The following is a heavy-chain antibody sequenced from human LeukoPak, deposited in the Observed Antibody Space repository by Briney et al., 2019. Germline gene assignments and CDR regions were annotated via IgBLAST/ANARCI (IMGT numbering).Heavy chain of an antibody. J-gene: IGHJ4*02. D-gene: IGHD2-15*01. Sequence: SETLSLTCTVSGGSISSYYWTWIRQPPGKGLEWIGSLYYSGSTNYNPSLKSRVTISVDTSKNQFSLKLSSVTAADTAVYYCARRPPRYCSGGSCSPGDYWGQGTLVTVSS. V-gene: IGHV4-59*12. CDR1: GGSISSYY. CDR3: ARRPPRYCSGGSCSPGDY. CDR2: LYYSGST.